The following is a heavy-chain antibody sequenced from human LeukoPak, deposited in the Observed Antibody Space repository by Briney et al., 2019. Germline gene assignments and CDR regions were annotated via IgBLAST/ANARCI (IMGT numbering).Heavy chain of an antibody. CDR3: ARDPWTTSHYMDV. V-gene: IGHV3-21*06. Sequence: GGSLRLSCAASGFTFSRYTMNWVRQAPGKGLEWVSSISSSSSYIYYTDSVKGRFTISRNNAKNSLYLQMNSLRAEDTAVYYCARDPWTTSHYMDVWGKGTTVTVYS. J-gene: IGHJ6*03. D-gene: IGHD1-1*01. CDR1: GFTFSRYT. CDR2: ISSSSSYI.